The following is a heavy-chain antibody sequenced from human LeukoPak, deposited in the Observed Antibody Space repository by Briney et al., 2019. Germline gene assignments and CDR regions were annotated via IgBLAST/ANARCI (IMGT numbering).Heavy chain of an antibody. J-gene: IGHJ4*02. V-gene: IGHV1-2*02. D-gene: IGHD6-6*01. CDR2: INPNSGGT. CDR1: GYTFTGYY. CDR3: ASEFVKTSIAETYYFDY. Sequence: SVKVSCMASGYTFTGYYMHWVRQAPGQGLEWMGWINPNSGGTNYAQKFQGRVTMTRDTSISTAYMELSSLRSDDTAVYYCASEFVKTSIAETYYFDYWGQGTLVTVSS.